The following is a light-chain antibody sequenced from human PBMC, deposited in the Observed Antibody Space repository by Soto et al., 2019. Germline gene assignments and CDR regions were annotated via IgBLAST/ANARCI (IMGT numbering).Light chain of an antibody. J-gene: IGLJ1*01. CDR1: SSDVGGYNY. CDR3: AAWDDSLNGYV. CDR2: EVS. V-gene: IGLV2-8*01. Sequence: QSVLTQPPSASGSPGQSVTISCTGTSSDVGGYNYVSWYQQHPGKAPKLMIYEVSKRPSGVPDRFSGSKSGNTASLAISGLQSDDEADYYCAAWDDSLNGYVFGTGTKLTVL.